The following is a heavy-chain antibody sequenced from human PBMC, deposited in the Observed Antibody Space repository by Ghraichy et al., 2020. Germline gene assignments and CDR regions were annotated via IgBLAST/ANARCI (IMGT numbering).Heavy chain of an antibody. D-gene: IGHD2-2*01. CDR2: INHSGST. Sequence: SETRSLTCAVYGGSFSGYYWSWIRQPPGKGLEWIGEINHSGSTNYNPSLKSRVTISVDTSKNQFSLKLSSVTAADTAVYYCASRCSSTSCYRTVGYWGQGTLVTVSS. CDR3: ASRCSSTSCYRTVGY. V-gene: IGHV4-34*01. J-gene: IGHJ4*02. CDR1: GGSFSGYY.